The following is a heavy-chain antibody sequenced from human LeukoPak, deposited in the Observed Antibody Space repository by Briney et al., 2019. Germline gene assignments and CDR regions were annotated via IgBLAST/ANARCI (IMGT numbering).Heavy chain of an antibody. CDR3: ARGLITMVRGNNWFDP. CDR2: ISYDGSNK. V-gene: IGHV3-30*03. D-gene: IGHD3-10*01. CDR1: GFTFSSYG. Sequence: GGSLRLSCAASGFTFSSYGMHWVRQAPGKGLEWVAVISYDGSNKYYADSVKGRFTISRDNSKNTLYLQMNSLRAEDTAVYYCARGLITMVRGNNWFDPWGQGTLVTVSS. J-gene: IGHJ5*02.